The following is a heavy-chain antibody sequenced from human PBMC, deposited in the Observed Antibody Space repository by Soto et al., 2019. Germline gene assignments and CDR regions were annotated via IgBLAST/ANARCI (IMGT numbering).Heavy chain of an antibody. J-gene: IGHJ5*02. V-gene: IGHV1-2*02. CDR2: INPNSGGT. CDR1: GYTFTGYY. D-gene: IGHD6-19*01. Sequence: QVQLVQSGAEVKKPGASVKVSCKASGYTFTGYYMHWVRQAPGQGLEWMGWINPNSGGTNYAKKFQGGVTMTRDTSISTAYMELSRLRSDDTAVYYCAREYSSGRVWFDPWGQGTLVTVSS. CDR3: AREYSSGRVWFDP.